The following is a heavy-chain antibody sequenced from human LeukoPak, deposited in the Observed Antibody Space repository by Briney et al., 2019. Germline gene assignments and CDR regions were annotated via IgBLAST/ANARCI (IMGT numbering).Heavy chain of an antibody. J-gene: IGHJ5*02. CDR3: ARLTPGKNWFDP. V-gene: IGHV4-38-2*01. CDR2: MYHSGIT. CDR1: GYSINSAYY. Sequence: SETLSLTCAVSGYSINSAYYWGWIRQPPGKGLEWIASMYHSGITYYNSSLKSRSTISVDTSKNQFSLKLNSVTAADTSVYYCARLTPGKNWFDPWGHGTLVTVSS. D-gene: IGHD3-10*01.